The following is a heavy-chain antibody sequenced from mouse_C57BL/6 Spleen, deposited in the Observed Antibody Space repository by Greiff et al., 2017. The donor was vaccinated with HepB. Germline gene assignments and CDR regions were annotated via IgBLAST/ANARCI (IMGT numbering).Heavy chain of an antibody. Sequence: QVQLKQSGPELVKPGASVKLSCKASGYTFTSYDINWVKQRPGQGLEWIGWIYPRDGSTKYNEKFKGKATLTVDTSSSTAYMELHSLTSEDSAVYFWAREGNTAVVARGAMDYWGQGTSVTVSS. CDR1: GYTFTSYD. V-gene: IGHV1-85*01. D-gene: IGHD1-1*01. CDR3: AREGNTAVVARGAMDY. CDR2: IYPRDGST. J-gene: IGHJ4*01.